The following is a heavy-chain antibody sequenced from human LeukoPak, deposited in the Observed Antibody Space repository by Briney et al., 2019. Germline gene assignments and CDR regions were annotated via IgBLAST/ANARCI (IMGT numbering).Heavy chain of an antibody. D-gene: IGHD3-16*02. J-gene: IGHJ4*02. CDR3: ARKAYDYVWGSYRYTTPVFFDY. CDR1: GGSSSGYY. V-gene: IGHV4-34*01. Sequence: SETLSLTCAVYGGSSSGYYWSWIRQPPGKGLEWIGEINHSGSTNYNPSLKSRVTISVDTSKNQFSLKLSSVTAADTAVYYCARKAYDYVWGSYRYTTPVFFDYWGQGTLVTVSS. CDR2: INHSGST.